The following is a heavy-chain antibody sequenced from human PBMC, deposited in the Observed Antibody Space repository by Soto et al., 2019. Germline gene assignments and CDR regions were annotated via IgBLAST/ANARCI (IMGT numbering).Heavy chain of an antibody. J-gene: IGHJ4*02. Sequence: VGSLILSCTASGFTFSDYAMSWVRQAPGKGLEWVSTISGGSSVTYYGDSVKGRFTISRDNAKKTLFLQLNRLSAEDTATYYCAKVLSKNYYYPFDFWGQGTQVTVSS. V-gene: IGHV3-23*01. D-gene: IGHD3-10*01. CDR2: ISGGSSVT. CDR1: GFTFSDYA. CDR3: AKVLSKNYYYPFDF.